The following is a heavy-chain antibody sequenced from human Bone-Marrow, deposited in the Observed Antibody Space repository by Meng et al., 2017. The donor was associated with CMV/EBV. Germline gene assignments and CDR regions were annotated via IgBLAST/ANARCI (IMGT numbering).Heavy chain of an antibody. CDR3: ARMYSSGWYSFYYYYGMDV. CDR2: INPNSGGT. Sequence: ASVQVSCKASGYTFTGYYMHWVRQAPGQGLEWMGWINPNSGGTNYAQKFQGRVTMTRDTSISTAYMELSRLRSDDTAVYYCARMYSSGWYSFYYYYGMDVWGQGTTVTVSS. J-gene: IGHJ6*02. V-gene: IGHV1-2*02. CDR1: GYTFTGYY. D-gene: IGHD6-19*01.